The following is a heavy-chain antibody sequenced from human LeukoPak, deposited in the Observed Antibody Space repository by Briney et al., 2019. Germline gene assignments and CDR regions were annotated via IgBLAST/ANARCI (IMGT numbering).Heavy chain of an antibody. Sequence: GGSLRLSCAASGFTFSSYGMHWVRQAPGKGLGWVTVISYDGSNKYYADSVEGRFTISRDNSKNTLYLQMNSLRAEDTAVYYCARRPIKYYYYGMDVWGQGTTVTVSS. CDR3: ARRPIKYYYYGMDV. V-gene: IGHV3-30*03. CDR1: GFTFSSYG. J-gene: IGHJ6*02. CDR2: ISYDGSNK.